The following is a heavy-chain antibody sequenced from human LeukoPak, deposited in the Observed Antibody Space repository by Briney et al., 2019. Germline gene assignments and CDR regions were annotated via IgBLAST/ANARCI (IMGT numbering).Heavy chain of an antibody. Sequence: PGGSLRLSCAASGFTFSNAWMSWVRQAPGKGLEWVGRIKSKTDGGTTDYAAPVKGRFTISRDDSKNTLYLQMNSLKTEDTAVYYCTTDESGSYLFSYYYYYMDVWGKGTTVTVSS. CDR3: TTDESGSYLFSYYYYYMDV. CDR1: GFTFSNAW. CDR2: IKSKTDGGTT. V-gene: IGHV3-15*01. J-gene: IGHJ6*03. D-gene: IGHD1-26*01.